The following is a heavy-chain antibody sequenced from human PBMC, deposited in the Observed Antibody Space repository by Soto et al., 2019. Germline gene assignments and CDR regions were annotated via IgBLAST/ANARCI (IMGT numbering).Heavy chain of an antibody. D-gene: IGHD2-15*01. Sequence: SGPTLVNPTQTLTLTCTFSGFSLSTSGVGVGWIRQPPGKALEWLALIYWNDDKRYSPSLKSRLTITKDTSKNQVVLTMTNMDPVDTAAYYCAHRSERGYCSGGSCYGYFDYRGQGTLVTVSS. V-gene: IGHV2-5*01. J-gene: IGHJ4*02. CDR3: AHRSERGYCSGGSCYGYFDY. CDR2: IYWNDDK. CDR1: GFSLSTSGVG.